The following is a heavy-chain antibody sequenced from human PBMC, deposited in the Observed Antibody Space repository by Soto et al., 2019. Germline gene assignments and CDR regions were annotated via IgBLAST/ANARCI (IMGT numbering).Heavy chain of an antibody. Sequence: QVQLVQSGAEVKKPGASVKVSCKASGYTFTSYAMHWVRQAPGQRLEGMGWINAGNGNTKYSQKFQGRVTITRDPSASTAYMELSSLRSEDTAVYYCARDAYYDSSGYYYYYGMDVWGQGTTVTVSS. V-gene: IGHV1-3*01. CDR2: INAGNGNT. D-gene: IGHD3-22*01. CDR3: ARDAYYDSSGYYYYYGMDV. J-gene: IGHJ6*02. CDR1: GYTFTSYA.